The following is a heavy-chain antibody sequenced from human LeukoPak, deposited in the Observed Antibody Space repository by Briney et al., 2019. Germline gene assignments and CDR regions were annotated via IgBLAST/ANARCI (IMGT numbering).Heavy chain of an antibody. D-gene: IGHD6-19*01. Sequence: GGSLRLSCSASGFTFSSYPMHWVRQAPGKGLEYVSAISTNGGSTYYADSVKGRFTISRDNAKNSLYLQMNSLRAEDTAVYYCARDAAVAGYFDYWGQGTLVTVSS. CDR1: GFTFSSYP. V-gene: IGHV3-64*04. J-gene: IGHJ4*02. CDR3: ARDAAVAGYFDY. CDR2: ISTNGGST.